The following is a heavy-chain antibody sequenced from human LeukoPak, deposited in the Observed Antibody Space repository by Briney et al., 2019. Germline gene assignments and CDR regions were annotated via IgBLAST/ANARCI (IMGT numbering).Heavy chain of an antibody. CDR1: GFTFSSYA. CDR2: ISYDGSNK. CDR3: ARESANRDFDY. J-gene: IGHJ4*02. V-gene: IGHV3-30-3*01. Sequence: GGSLRLSCAASGFTFSSYAMHWVRQAPGKGLEWVAVISYDGSNKYYADSVKGRFTISRDNSKNTLYLQMNSLRAEDTAVYYCARESANRDFDYWGQGTLVTVSS. D-gene: IGHD1-14*01.